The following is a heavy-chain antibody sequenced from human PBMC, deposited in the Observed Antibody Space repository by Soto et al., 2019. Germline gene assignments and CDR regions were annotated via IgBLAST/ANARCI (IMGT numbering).Heavy chain of an antibody. CDR3: ARDLRGHCSSTSCYEGMDV. CDR1: GFTFSSYG. CDR2: IWYDGSNK. Sequence: GGSLRLSCAASGFTFSSYGMHWVRQAPGKGLEWVAVIWYDGSNKYYADSVKGRFTISRDNSKNTLYLQMNSLRAEDTAVYYCARDLRGHCSSTSCYEGMDVWGQGTPVTVSS. V-gene: IGHV3-33*01. J-gene: IGHJ6*02. D-gene: IGHD2-2*01.